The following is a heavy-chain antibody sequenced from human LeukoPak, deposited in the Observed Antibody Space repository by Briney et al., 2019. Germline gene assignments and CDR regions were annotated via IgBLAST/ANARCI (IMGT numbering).Heavy chain of an antibody. Sequence: GGSLRLSWAASGFTFSRFWMSWVRQAPGRGLEWVANIDQSGGRNNYVDSVKGRFTISRDNAKNSLFLEMSSLRADDTAVYFCARDVEGGTFDIWGQGTTVTVSS. J-gene: IGHJ3*02. CDR1: GFTFSRFW. V-gene: IGHV3-7*05. CDR2: IDQSGGRN. CDR3: ARDVEGGTFDI. D-gene: IGHD3-16*01.